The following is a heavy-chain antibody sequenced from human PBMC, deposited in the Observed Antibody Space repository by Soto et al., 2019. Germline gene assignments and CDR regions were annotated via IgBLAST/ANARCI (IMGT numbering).Heavy chain of an antibody. CDR1: GFTFSSYG. D-gene: IGHD5-12*01. CDR2: IWYDGSNK. CDR3: ARGSRYIVVPGYYYGMDV. V-gene: IGHV3-33*01. Sequence: QVQLVESGGGVVQPGRSLRLSCAASGFTFSSYGIHWVRQAPGKGLEWVAVIWYDGSNKYYADSVKGRFTISRDNSKNTLYLQMNSLRAEDTAVYYCARGSRYIVVPGYYYGMDVWCQGTTVTVSS. J-gene: IGHJ6*02.